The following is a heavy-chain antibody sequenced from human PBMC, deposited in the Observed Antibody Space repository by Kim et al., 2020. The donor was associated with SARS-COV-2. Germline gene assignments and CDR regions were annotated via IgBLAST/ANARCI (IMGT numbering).Heavy chain of an antibody. Sequence: GGSLRLSCAASGFTFSSYAMSWVRQAPGKGLEWVSAISGSGGSTYYADSVKGRFTISRDNSKNTLYLQMNSLRAEDTAVYYCAKAPGIVVVPAAKAGRYFDYWGQGTLVTVSS. CDR2: ISGSGGST. J-gene: IGHJ4*02. D-gene: IGHD2-2*01. CDR3: AKAPGIVVVPAAKAGRYFDY. V-gene: IGHV3-23*01. CDR1: GFTFSSYA.